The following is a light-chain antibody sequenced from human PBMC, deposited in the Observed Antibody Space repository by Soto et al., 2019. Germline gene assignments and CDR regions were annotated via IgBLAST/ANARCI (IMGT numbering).Light chain of an antibody. CDR2: GAF. V-gene: IGKV3-11*01. J-gene: IGKJ5*01. Sequence: EIVLTQSPATLSLSPGERATLSCRAVQSVSSYLAWYQQKPGQAPRLLMYGAFIRATGIPDRISGSGSGTDFTVTISSLQPEDIATYYCQQYDNLPLPITFGQGTRLEIK. CDR1: QSVSSY. CDR3: QQYDNLPLPIT.